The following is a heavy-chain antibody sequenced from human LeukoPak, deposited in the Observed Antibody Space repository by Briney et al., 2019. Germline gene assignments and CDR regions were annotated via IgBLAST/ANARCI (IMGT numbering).Heavy chain of an antibody. V-gene: IGHV3-21*01. Sequence: PGGSLRLSCAASGFTFSSYSMNWVRQAPGKGLEWVSSISSSSTYIYYADSVKGRFTISRDNAKNSLYLQVNSLRAEDTAVYYCARDMDYPVEYYYYYMDVWGKGTTVTVSS. CDR1: GFTFSSYS. CDR2: ISSSSTYI. D-gene: IGHD3/OR15-3a*01. CDR3: ARDMDYPVEYYYYYMDV. J-gene: IGHJ6*03.